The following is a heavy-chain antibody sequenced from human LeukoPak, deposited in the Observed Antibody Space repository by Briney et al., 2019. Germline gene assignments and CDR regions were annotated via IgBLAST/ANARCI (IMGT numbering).Heavy chain of an antibody. CDR2: INPNSGGT. V-gene: IGHV1-2*02. Sequence: ASVKVSCKASGYTFTGYYMHWVRQAPGQGLEWMGWINPNSGGTNYAQKFQGRGTMTRDTSISTAYMELSRLRSDDTAVYYCASVYYDSSGRPLRGDAFDIWGQGTMVTVSS. CDR1: GYTFTGYY. D-gene: IGHD3-22*01. J-gene: IGHJ3*02. CDR3: ASVYYDSSGRPLRGDAFDI.